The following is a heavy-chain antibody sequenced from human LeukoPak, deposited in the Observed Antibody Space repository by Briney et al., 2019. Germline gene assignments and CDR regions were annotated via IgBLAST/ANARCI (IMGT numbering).Heavy chain of an antibody. CDR2: ISSNGGTT. V-gene: IGHV3-64D*09. CDR3: VNNYGSGSRYFDY. D-gene: IGHD3-10*01. Sequence: GGSLRLSCSASGFTFSDYVMYWVRQAPGKGLEYLSAISSNGGTTYYADSVKGRFTISRDNSKNTLYLQMRSLRAEDTAVYYCVNNYGSGSRYFDYWGQGTLVTVSS. J-gene: IGHJ4*02. CDR1: GFTFSDYV.